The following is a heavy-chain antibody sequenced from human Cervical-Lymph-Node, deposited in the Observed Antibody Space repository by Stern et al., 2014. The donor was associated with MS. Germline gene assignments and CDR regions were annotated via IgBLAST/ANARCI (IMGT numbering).Heavy chain of an antibody. D-gene: IGHD2-21*02. Sequence: VQLLESGPGLVKPSETLSLTCRVSGDSIMNSYWTWIRQPPGKGLEWLGVIFYSGVTDRGSTDYNPSLKSRITIDLDTSKRKFSLKLRSVTAADTAVYFCARGRDFYVVDHWGQGTLVLVSS. J-gene: IGHJ4*02. CDR1: GDSIMNSY. CDR3: ARGRDFYVVDH. V-gene: IGHV4-59*01. CDR2: IFYSGVTDRGST.